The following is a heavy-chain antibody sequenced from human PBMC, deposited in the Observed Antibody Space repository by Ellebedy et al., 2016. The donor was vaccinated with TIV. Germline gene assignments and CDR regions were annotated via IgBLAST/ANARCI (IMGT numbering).Heavy chain of an antibody. CDR3: ARRERSYGDYEPAVDY. J-gene: IGHJ4*02. D-gene: IGHD4-17*01. V-gene: IGHV5-51*01. CDR1: GYSFISYW. Sequence: GESLKISCKGSGYSFISYWIGWVRQMPGKGLEWMGIIYPGDSDTRYSPSFQGQVTISADKSISTAYLQWSSLKASDTAMYYCARRERSYGDYEPAVDYWGQGTLVTVSS. CDR2: IYPGDSDT.